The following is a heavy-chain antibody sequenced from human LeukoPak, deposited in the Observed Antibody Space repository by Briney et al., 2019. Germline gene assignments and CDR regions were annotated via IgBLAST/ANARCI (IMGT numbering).Heavy chain of an antibody. V-gene: IGHV3-23*01. J-gene: IGHJ4*02. D-gene: IGHD6-19*01. CDR2: ISGSGGST. CDR3: AKGWGDSSGWYYFDY. CDR1: GFTFSSYA. Sequence: GGSLRLSCAASGFTFSSYAMSWVRQAPGKGLEWVSTISGSGGSTYYANSVKGRFTISRDHSKNTLYLQMNSLRADDTAVYYCAKGWGDSSGWYYFDYWGQGALVTVSS.